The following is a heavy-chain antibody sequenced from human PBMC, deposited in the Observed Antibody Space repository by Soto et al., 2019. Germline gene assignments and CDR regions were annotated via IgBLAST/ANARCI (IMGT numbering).Heavy chain of an antibody. D-gene: IGHD2-2*01. V-gene: IGHV3-30-3*01. CDR2: ISYDGSNK. CDR1: GFTFSSYA. CDR3: ARDRVVYCSSTSCPYTMVRGYRWFDP. Sequence: QVQLVESGGGVVQPGRSLRLSCAASGFTFSSYAMHWVRQAPGKGLEWVAVISYDGSNKYYADSVKGRFTISRDNSKNTLYLQMNSLRAEDTAVYYCARDRVVYCSSTSCPYTMVRGYRWFDPWGQGTLVTVSS. J-gene: IGHJ5*02.